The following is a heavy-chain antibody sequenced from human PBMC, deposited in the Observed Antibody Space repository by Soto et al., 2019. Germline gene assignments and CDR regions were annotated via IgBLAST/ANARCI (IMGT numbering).Heavy chain of an antibody. J-gene: IGHJ6*02. Sequence: GESLKISCKGSGDSFNTYWIAWVRQMPGKGPEWMGITHPGDSETRYSPSFEGQVTISADKSISTAYLQWSSLKASDTAMYYCARQGKDGHNQGYGMDVWGQGTTVTVSS. CDR2: THPGDSET. CDR1: GDSFNTYW. CDR3: ARQGKDGHNQGYGMDV. V-gene: IGHV5-51*01.